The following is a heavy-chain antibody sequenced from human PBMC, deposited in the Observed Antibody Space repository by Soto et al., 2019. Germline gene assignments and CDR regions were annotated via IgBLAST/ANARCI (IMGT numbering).Heavy chain of an antibody. D-gene: IGHD3-9*01. CDR2: IYYSGST. V-gene: IGHV4-39*01. Sequence: SETLCLTRTVSEGSISSRSCCWVWIRQPQGKGLEWIGSIYYSGSTYYNPSLKSRVTISVDTSMNQFSLKLSSVTAADTAVYYCARQWGKFRYFDWFYWFDPWGQGTLVTVSS. J-gene: IGHJ5*02. CDR1: EGSISSRSCC. CDR3: ARQWGKFRYFDWFYWFDP.